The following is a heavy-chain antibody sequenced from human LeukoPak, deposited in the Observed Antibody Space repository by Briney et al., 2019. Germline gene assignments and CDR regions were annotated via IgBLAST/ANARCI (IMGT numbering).Heavy chain of an antibody. J-gene: IGHJ4*02. CDR2: FNHTGDSR. V-gene: IGHV1-46*01. CDR1: GYTFTRYY. CDR3: AREGAYVSGTLFLYYFDS. D-gene: IGHD3-10*01. Sequence: ASVKVSCKASGYTFTRYYMHWVRQAPGQGLEWMGVFNHTGDSRGYAQKFQDRVTMTRDMSTSTVYMELSSLRSDDTAVYYCAREGAYVSGTLFLYYFDSCGQGTLVTASS.